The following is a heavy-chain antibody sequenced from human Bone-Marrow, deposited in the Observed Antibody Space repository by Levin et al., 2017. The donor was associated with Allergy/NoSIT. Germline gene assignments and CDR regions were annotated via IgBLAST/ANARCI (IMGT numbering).Heavy chain of an antibody. J-gene: IGHJ4*02. V-gene: IGHV1-18*01. CDR2: ISAYNGNT. D-gene: IGHD3-22*01. CDR1: GYTFTSYG. Sequence: ASVKVSCKASGYTFTSYGISWVRQAPGQGLEWMGWISAYNGNTNYAQKLQGRVTMTTDTSTSTAYMELRSLRSDDTAVYYCARERLGRLYYDSSGEADFDYWGQGTLVTVSS. CDR3: ARERLGRLYYDSSGEADFDY.